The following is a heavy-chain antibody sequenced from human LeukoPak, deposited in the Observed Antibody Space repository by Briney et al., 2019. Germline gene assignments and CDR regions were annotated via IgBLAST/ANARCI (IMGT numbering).Heavy chain of an antibody. V-gene: IGHV3-7*03. CDR1: GFPLSDYW. J-gene: IGHJ6*03. Sequence: PGGSLRLSCAASGFPLSDYWMSWVRQAPGKGLEWVANIKQDGGEIYYVDSVKGRFTISRDNAKNSLYLQMNSLRAEDTAVYYCAKRGGYSGYDGHYYYMDVWGKGTTVTISS. D-gene: IGHD5-12*01. CDR2: IKQDGGEI. CDR3: AKRGGYSGYDGHYYYMDV.